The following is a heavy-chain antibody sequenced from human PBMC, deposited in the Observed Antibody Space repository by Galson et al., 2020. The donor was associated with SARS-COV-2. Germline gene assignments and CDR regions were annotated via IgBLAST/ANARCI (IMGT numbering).Heavy chain of an antibody. CDR3: AREDRLYYYYGMDV. CDR2: ISSSSTI. Sequence: GGSLRLSCAASGFTFSSYSMNWVRQAPGKGLEWVSYISSSSTIYYADSVKGRFTISRDNAKNSLYLQMNSLRAEDTAVYYCAREDRLYYYYGMDVWGQGTTVTVSS. CDR1: GFTFSSYS. V-gene: IGHV3-48*01. D-gene: IGHD3-16*01. J-gene: IGHJ6*02.